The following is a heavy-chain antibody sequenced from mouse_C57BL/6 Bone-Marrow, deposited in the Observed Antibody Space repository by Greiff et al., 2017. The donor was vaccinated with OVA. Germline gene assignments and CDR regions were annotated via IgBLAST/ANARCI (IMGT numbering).Heavy chain of an antibody. V-gene: IGHV5-6*01. J-gene: IGHJ2*01. Sequence: EVQLVESGGDLVKPGGSLKLSCAASGFTFSSYGMSWVRQTPDKRLAWVATISSGGSYTYYTDNVKGRCTISRDNAKNTLYLQMSSLKSEDTAMYYCARHGDYGSFFDYWGQGTTLTVSS. CDR1: GFTFSSYG. CDR2: ISSGGSYT. CDR3: ARHGDYGSFFDY. D-gene: IGHD1-1*01.